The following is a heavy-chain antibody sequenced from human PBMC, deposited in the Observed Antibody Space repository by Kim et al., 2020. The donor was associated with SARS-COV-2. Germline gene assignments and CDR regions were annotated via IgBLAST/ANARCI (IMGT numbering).Heavy chain of an antibody. CDR3: ARVIDDCWSGYYPEDYYYYDLDV. CDR1: GGSFSGYY. Sequence: SETLSLTCAVYGGSFSGYYWSWIRQPPGKGLEWIGEINHRGSTNYNPSLKSRVTISVDTSKNQFSLKLSSVPAAEPAGYYCARVIDDCWSGYYPEDYYYYDLDVWGKGTPVTVSS. V-gene: IGHV4-34*01. D-gene: IGHD3-3*01. CDR2: INHRGST. J-gene: IGHJ6*03.